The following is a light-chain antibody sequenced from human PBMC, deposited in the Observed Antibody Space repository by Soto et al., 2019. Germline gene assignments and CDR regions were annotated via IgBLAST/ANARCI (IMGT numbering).Light chain of an antibody. CDR2: DAS. J-gene: IGKJ5*01. V-gene: IGKV3-11*01. Sequence: EIVLTQSPATLSLSPGERATLSCRASQSVSSYLAWYQQKPGQAPRLLIYDASNRATGIPARFSGSGSGTDVTLTISSLEPEDFAVYYCQQRSNWITFGQGTRLEIE. CDR1: QSVSSY. CDR3: QQRSNWIT.